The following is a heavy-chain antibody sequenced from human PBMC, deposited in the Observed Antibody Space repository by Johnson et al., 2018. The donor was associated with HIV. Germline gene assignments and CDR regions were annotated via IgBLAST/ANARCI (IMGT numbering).Heavy chain of an antibody. CDR2: IKEDGSEE. V-gene: IGHV3-7*05. D-gene: IGHD5-12*01. CDR1: GFTFSIYW. Sequence: VQLVESGGGVVQPGRSLRLSCAASGFTFSIYWMSWVRQAPGKGLEWVANIKEDGSEEYYVDSVEGRLTVSRDNAKNSLNLQMNSLRAEDTALYYCARSHRYGNMVATIRPFDIWGQGTMVTVSS. J-gene: IGHJ3*02. CDR3: ARSHRYGNMVATIRPFDI.